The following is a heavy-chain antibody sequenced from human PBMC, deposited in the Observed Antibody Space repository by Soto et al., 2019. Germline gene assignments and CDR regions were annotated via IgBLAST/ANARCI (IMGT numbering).Heavy chain of an antibody. V-gene: IGHV1-3*01. D-gene: IGHD1-1*01. CDR2: IDANNGKT. Sequence: QAQLVQSGGEVKEPGASVKVSCKASGYTFSGYAIHWVRQAPGQRPEWMGWIDANNGKTKYSAKFQGRVTITRDTSATTGYMELRRLSSEDTAVDYCARGRWTHRTADYYLDYWGQGTLVTVCS. J-gene: IGHJ4*02. CDR1: GYTFSGYA. CDR3: ARGRWTHRTADYYLDY.